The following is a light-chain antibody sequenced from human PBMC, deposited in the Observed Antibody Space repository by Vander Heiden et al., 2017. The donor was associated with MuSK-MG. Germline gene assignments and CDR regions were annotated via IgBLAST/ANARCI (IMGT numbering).Light chain of an antibody. CDR1: QSISTY. V-gene: IGKV1-39*01. CDR3: QQSYSIPQT. J-gene: IGKJ2*01. CDR2: VAS. Sequence: DIQMTQSPSSLSASVGDRVTISCRASQSISTYLNWYQQKPGEAPKLLIYVASRLHSGVPSRFSGSGSGTDFTLTISSLQPEDFATYFCQQSYSIPQTLGQGTKLEIK.